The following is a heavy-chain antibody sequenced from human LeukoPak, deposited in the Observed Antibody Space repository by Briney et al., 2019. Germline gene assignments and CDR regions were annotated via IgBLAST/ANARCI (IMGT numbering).Heavy chain of an antibody. D-gene: IGHD6-13*01. Sequence: SETLSLTCTVSGDSISGYYWSWIRQPPGKGLEWIGYIYYSGSTNYNPSLKSRVTISVDTSKNQFSLKVSSVTAADTAVYYCARGSSWSYYFDYWGQGTLVTVSS. CDR1: GDSISGYY. J-gene: IGHJ4*02. CDR3: ARGSSWSYYFDY. CDR2: IYYSGST. V-gene: IGHV4-59*08.